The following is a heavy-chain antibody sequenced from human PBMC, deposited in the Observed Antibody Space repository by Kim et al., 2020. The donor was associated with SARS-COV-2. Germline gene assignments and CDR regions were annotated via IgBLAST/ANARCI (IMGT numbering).Heavy chain of an antibody. CDR3: AKDLRGRFLMVRGVISYYFDY. V-gene: IGHV3-23*01. J-gene: IGHJ4*02. D-gene: IGHD3-10*01. Sequence: RFTISRDNSKNTLYLQMNSLRAEDTAVYYCAKDLRGRFLMVRGVISYYFDYWGQGTLVTVSS.